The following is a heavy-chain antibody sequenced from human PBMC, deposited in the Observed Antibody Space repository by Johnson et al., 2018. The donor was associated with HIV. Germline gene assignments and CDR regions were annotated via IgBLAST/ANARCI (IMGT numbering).Heavy chain of an antibody. CDR1: GFTFSSYW. D-gene: IGHD1-1*01. V-gene: IGHV3-74*01. J-gene: IGHJ3*02. Sequence: VQLVESGGGLVQPGGSLRLSCAASGFTFSSYWMHWVRQAPGKGLVWVSRINSDGSSTSYADSVKARFTLSRENAKNSLYLQMNALRAEDTAVYYCARDGTETGPDDAFDIWGQGTMVTVSS. CDR2: INSDGSST. CDR3: ARDGTETGPDDAFDI.